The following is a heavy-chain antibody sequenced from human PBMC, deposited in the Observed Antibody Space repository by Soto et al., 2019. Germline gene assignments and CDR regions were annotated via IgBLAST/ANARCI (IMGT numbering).Heavy chain of an antibody. V-gene: IGHV4-30-2*01. J-gene: IGHJ4*02. Sequence: TRSLTCDVSCLSISSGAYPWSWIRRPPGKGLEWIGYIYHSGTTYYNPSLKSRVSTSVDLSKNQFSLNLRSVTAADTAVYYCARDLSSGYNSYYFDYWGQGTLVTDSS. D-gene: IGHD3-22*01. CDR1: CLSISSGAYP. CDR3: ARDLSSGYNSYYFDY. CDR2: IYHSGTT.